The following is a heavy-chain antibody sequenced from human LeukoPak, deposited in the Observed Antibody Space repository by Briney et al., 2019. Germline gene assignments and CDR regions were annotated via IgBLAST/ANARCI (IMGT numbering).Heavy chain of an antibody. CDR3: AKVKAAAEQHFDY. J-gene: IGHJ4*02. Sequence: LTGGSLRLSCAASGFTFSSYGMHWVRQAPGKGLEWVAVISYDGSNKYYADSVKGRFTISRDNSKNTLYLQMNSLRAEDTAVYYCAKVKAAAEQHFDYWGQGTLVTVSS. CDR2: ISYDGSNK. D-gene: IGHD6-13*01. V-gene: IGHV3-30*18. CDR1: GFTFSSYG.